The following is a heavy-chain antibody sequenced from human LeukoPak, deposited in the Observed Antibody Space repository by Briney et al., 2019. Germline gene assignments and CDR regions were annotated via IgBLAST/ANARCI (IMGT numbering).Heavy chain of an antibody. V-gene: IGHV1-69*04. CDR1: GGTFSSYA. D-gene: IGHD3-22*01. J-gene: IGHJ1*01. Sequence: GASVKVSCKASGGTFSSYAISWVRQAPGQGLKWMGRIIPIFGIANYAQKFQGRVTITADKSTSTAYMELSSLRSEDTAVYYCARAVYYDSSGPDFQHWGQGTLVTVSS. CDR3: ARAVYYDSSGPDFQH. CDR2: IIPIFGIA.